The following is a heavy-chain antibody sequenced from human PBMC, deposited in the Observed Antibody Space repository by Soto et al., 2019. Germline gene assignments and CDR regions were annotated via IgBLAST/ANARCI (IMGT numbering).Heavy chain of an antibody. J-gene: IGHJ6*02. CDR1: GYTFTSCG. CDR2: ISAYNGNT. D-gene: IGHD6-19*01. Sequence: ASVKVYCKASGYTFTSCGSSWVRQAPGQGLEWMGWISAYNGNTNYAQKLQCRVTMTTDTSTSTAYMELRSLRSDDTAVYYCARWGIAVAGTSYYYYGMDVWGQGTTVNVSS. CDR3: ARWGIAVAGTSYYYYGMDV. V-gene: IGHV1-18*01.